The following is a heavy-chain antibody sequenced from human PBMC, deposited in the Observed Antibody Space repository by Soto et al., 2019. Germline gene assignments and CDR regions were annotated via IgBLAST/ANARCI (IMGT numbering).Heavy chain of an antibody. J-gene: IGHJ5*02. CDR1: GAPISSGGFY. V-gene: IGHV4-31*03. Sequence: SETLSLTCNVSGAPISSGGFYWSWIRQHPGKGPEWIGYIDNSGTTFYNPSLGSRVTMSLDAAKNHFSLELRSVTVADTAVYYCAREPISTPRGVTQVDPWGQGTQVTVSS. CDR2: IDNSGTT. CDR3: AREPISTPRGVTQVDP. D-gene: IGHD3-10*01.